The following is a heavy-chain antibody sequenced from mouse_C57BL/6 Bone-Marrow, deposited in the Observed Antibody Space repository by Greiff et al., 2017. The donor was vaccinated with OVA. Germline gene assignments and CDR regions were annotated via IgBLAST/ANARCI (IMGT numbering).Heavy chain of an antibody. J-gene: IGHJ2*01. CDR2: IYPGNSDT. CDR3: TRPKSPLWEGYYFDY. Sequence: EVQLQQSGTVLARPGASVKMSCKTSGYTFTSYWMRWVKQRPGQGLEWIGAIYPGNSDTSYNQKFKGKAKLTAVTSASTAYMELSSLTNEDSAVYYCTRPKSPLWEGYYFDYWGQGTTLTVSS. D-gene: IGHD4-1*01. CDR1: GYTFTSYW. V-gene: IGHV1-5*01.